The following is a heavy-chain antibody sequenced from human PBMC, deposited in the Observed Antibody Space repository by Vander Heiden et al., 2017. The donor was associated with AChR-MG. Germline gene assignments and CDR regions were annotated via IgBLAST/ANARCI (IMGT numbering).Heavy chain of an antibody. CDR2: INPSLDST. J-gene: IGHJ4*02. CDR3: ARELTGSFYFDF. V-gene: IGHV1-46*03. CDR1: GFTSTNYH. D-gene: IGHD1-26*01. Sequence: VQLMQSGVEVKTPAAAQKVSCKTSGFTSTNYHMHWGRQAPGQGLEWVGTINPSLDSTHYAQKFQGRVRMTRDTSTKTVYMDMTSLRPEDTAVYFCARELTGSFYFDFWGQGSLVTVSS.